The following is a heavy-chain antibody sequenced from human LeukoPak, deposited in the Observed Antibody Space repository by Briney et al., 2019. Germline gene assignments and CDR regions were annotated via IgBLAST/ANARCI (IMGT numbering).Heavy chain of an antibody. V-gene: IGHV1-2*02. CDR2: INPNSGGT. D-gene: IGHD6-6*01. J-gene: IGHJ5*02. Sequence: ASVKVSCKASGYTLTGYYMHWVRQAPGQGLEWMGWINPNSGGTNYAQKFQGRVTMTRDTSISTAYMELSRLRSDDTAVYYCARDYSAQIAARPPVNWFDPWGQGTLVTVSS. CDR3: ARDYSAQIAARPPVNWFDP. CDR1: GYTLTGYY.